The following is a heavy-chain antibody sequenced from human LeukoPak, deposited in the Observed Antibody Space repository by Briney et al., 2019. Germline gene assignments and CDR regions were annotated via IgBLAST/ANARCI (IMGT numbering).Heavy chain of an antibody. D-gene: IGHD1-26*01. J-gene: IGHJ4*02. V-gene: IGHV4-39*01. CDR3: ARRGGSGRAFDY. CDR2: IYYTGST. CDR1: GASISGGTYY. Sequence: PSETLSLACSVSGASISGGTYYWGWIRQPPGKGLEWIGSIYYTGSTYDNPSLKSRVTISVDTSKNQFSLKLSSVTAADTAVYYCARRGGSGRAFDYWGQGTLVTVSS.